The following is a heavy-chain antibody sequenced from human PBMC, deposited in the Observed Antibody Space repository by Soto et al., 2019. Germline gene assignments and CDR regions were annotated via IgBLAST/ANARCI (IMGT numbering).Heavy chain of an antibody. CDR2: IIPILGIA. Sequence: SVKVSCKASGGTFSSYTISWVRQAPGQGLEWMGRIIPILGIANYAQKFQGRVTITADKSTSTAYMELSSLRSEDTAVYYCARDWGQEWLRDYYYYMDVWGKGTTVTVSS. D-gene: IGHD3-3*01. J-gene: IGHJ6*03. V-gene: IGHV1-69*04. CDR1: GGTFSSYT. CDR3: ARDWGQEWLRDYYYYMDV.